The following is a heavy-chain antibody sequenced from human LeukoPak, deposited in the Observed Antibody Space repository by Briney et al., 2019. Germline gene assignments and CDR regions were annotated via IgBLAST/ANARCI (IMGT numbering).Heavy chain of an antibody. V-gene: IGHV4-34*01. J-gene: IGHJ4*02. CDR3: ASEFMVRGVRADY. CDR1: GGSFSGYY. Sequence: SETLSLTCAVYGGSFSGYYWSWIRQPPGKGLEWIGEINHSGSTYYNPSLKSRVTISVDRSKNQFSLKLSSVTAADTAVYYCASEFMVRGVRADYWGQGTLVTVSS. CDR2: INHSGST. D-gene: IGHD3-10*01.